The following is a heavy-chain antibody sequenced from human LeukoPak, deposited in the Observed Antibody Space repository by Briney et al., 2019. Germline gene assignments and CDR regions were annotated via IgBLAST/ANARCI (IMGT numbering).Heavy chain of an antibody. V-gene: IGHV1-8*01. CDR3: AKDLWFDRYYGMDV. Sequence: ASVKVSCKASGYTFTSYDINWVRQATGQGLEWMGWMNPNSGNTGYAQKFQGRVTMTRNTSISTAYMELSSLRSEDTAVYYCAKDLWFDRYYGMDVWGQGTTVTVSS. CDR2: MNPNSGNT. D-gene: IGHD3-10*01. CDR1: GYTFTSYD. J-gene: IGHJ6*02.